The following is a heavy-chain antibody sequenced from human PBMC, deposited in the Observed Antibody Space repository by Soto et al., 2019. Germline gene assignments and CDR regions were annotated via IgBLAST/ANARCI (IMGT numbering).Heavy chain of an antibody. CDR1: GFTFSSYI. Sequence: GGSLRLSCEASGFTFSSYILNWVRQAPGKGLEWLSYISSGSSTIYYADSVKGRFTVSRDNAKNSLYLQMNSLRDEDTAVYYCRMLYGILGPYDIWAQGPVVTASS. CDR2: ISSGSSTI. V-gene: IGHV3-48*02. J-gene: IGHJ3*02. D-gene: IGHD2-8*01. CDR3: RMLYGILGPYDI.